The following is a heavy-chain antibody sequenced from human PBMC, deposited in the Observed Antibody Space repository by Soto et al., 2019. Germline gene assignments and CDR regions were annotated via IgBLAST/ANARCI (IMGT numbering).Heavy chain of an antibody. Sequence: EVQLVESGGGLVQPGGSLRLSCAASGFTFSSYSMNWVRQAPGKGLEWVSYISSSSTIYYADSVKGRFTISRDNAKNSLYLQMNSLRDEDTAVYYCARDSGGYNDYWGQGTLVTVSS. CDR3: ARDSGGYNDY. V-gene: IGHV3-48*02. CDR1: GFTFSSYS. D-gene: IGHD5-12*01. J-gene: IGHJ4*02. CDR2: ISSSSTI.